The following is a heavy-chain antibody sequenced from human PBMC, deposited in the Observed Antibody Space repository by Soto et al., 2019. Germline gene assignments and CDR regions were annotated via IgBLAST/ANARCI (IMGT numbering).Heavy chain of an antibody. D-gene: IGHD5-18*01. V-gene: IGHV1-8*01. CDR1: GSTFTNNN. J-gene: IGHJ4*02. CDR2: MNTKSGNT. Sequence: ASVKVSCKASGSTFTNNNITWVRQATGQGLEWMGWMNTKSGNTGHAQKFQGRVTLTRNTSIHTAYMELSSLRSEDTAVYYCALVVTPMAIDYWGQGTLVTAPQ. CDR3: ALVVTPMAIDY.